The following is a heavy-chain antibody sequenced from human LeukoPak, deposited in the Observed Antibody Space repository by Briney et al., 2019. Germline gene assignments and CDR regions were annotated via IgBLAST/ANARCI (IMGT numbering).Heavy chain of an antibody. D-gene: IGHD5-24*01. CDR3: ASGGWLQLSTYFDY. CDR2: IYTSGST. V-gene: IGHV4-4*09. CDR1: GGSISSYY. Sequence: SETLSLTCTVSGGSISSYYWSWIRQPPGKGLEWIGYIYTSGSTNYNPSLKSRVTISVDTSKNQFSLKLSSVTAADTAVYYCASGGWLQLSTYFDYWGQGTLVTVFS. J-gene: IGHJ4*02.